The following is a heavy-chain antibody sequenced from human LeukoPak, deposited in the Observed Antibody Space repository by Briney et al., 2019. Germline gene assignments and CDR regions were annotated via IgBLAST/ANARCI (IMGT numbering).Heavy chain of an antibody. J-gene: IGHJ4*02. CDR3: AGSLAAAGREYYFDY. D-gene: IGHD6-13*01. CDR1: GYTFTSYY. V-gene: IGHV1-46*01. Sequence: ASVKVSCKASGYTFTSYYMHWVRQAPGQGLEWMGIINPSGGSTSYAQKFQGRVTMTRDTSTSTVYMELSSLRSEDTAMYYCAGSLAAAGREYYFDYWGQGTLVTVSS. CDR2: INPSGGST.